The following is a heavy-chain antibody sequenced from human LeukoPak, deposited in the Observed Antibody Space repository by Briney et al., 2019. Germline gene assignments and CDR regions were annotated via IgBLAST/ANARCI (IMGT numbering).Heavy chain of an antibody. CDR3: ARLPYSYSGSYWARMLDY. CDR1: GYSFTSYW. CDR2: IYPGDSDT. J-gene: IGHJ4*02. D-gene: IGHD1-26*01. Sequence: GESLKISCKGSGYSFTSYWIGWVRQMPGKGLEWMGIIYPGDSDTRYSPSFQGQVTISADKSISTAYLQWSSLKASDTAMYYCARLPYSYSGSYWARMLDYWGQGTLVTVSS. V-gene: IGHV5-51*01.